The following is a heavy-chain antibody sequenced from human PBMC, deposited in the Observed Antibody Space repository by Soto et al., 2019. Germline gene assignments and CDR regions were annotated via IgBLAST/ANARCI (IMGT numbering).Heavy chain of an antibody. CDR1: GFTFDDYA. D-gene: IGHD6-25*01. Sequence: EVQLVESGGGLVQPGRSLRLSCAASGFTFDDYAMHWVRQAPGKGLEWVSGISWGSGSIDYADSVKGRFTISRDNTKNSLCLQMNSLRAEDTALYYCAKDAAYYFDYWGQGTLVTVSS. CDR3: AKDAAYYFDY. CDR2: ISWGSGSI. V-gene: IGHV3-9*01. J-gene: IGHJ4*02.